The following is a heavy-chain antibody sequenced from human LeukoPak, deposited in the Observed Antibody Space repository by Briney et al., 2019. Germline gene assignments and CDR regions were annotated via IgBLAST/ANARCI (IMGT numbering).Heavy chain of an antibody. CDR2: INHSGST. Sequence: PSETLSLTCAVYGGSFSGYYWSWIRQPPGKGLEWIGEINHSGSTNYNPSLKSRATISVDTSKNQFSLKLSSVTAADTAVYYCARGRGYSGYNYYYYYMDVWGKGTTVTVSS. CDR3: ARGRGYSGYNYYYYYMDV. CDR1: GGSFSGYY. D-gene: IGHD5-12*01. J-gene: IGHJ6*03. V-gene: IGHV4-34*01.